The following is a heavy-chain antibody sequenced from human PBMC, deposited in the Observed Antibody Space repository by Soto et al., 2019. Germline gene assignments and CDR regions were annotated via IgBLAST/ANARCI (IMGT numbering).Heavy chain of an antibody. J-gene: IGHJ4*02. CDR3: ARIAAGGNRAFDS. CDR1: AFPFSNYW. Sequence: EVQLVESGGGLVQPGGSLRLSCAASAFPFSNYWMHWVRQATGKGLVWVSRINNDGSSTNYADSVKGRFTISRDNAKNIVYLEMNSLRDEDTAVYYCARIAAGGNRAFDSWGQGTLVTVSS. V-gene: IGHV3-74*01. D-gene: IGHD6-13*01. CDR2: INNDGSST.